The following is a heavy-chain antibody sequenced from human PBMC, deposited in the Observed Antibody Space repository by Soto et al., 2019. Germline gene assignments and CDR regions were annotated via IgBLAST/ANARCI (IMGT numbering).Heavy chain of an antibody. J-gene: IGHJ4*02. CDR1: WFTFSSYG. D-gene: IGHD2-2*01. CDR3: AKDAQPGVVVPAATLAY. V-gene: IGHV3-30*18. CDR2: ISYDGSNK. Sequence: GGSLRRSCAASWFTFSSYGMHWVRQAPCKGLERVGVISYDGSNKYYADSVKGRFTISIDNSKNTMYLQMNSLRAEDTAVYYCAKDAQPGVVVPAATLAYWGQGTLVTVSS.